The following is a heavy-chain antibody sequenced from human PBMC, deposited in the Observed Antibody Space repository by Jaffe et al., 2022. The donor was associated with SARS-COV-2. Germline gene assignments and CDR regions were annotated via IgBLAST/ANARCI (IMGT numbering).Heavy chain of an antibody. J-gene: IGHJ2*01. V-gene: IGHV3-23*01. D-gene: IGHD2-2*01. CDR3: AKRDQYWYFDL. CDR1: GFTFSTYA. Sequence: EVQLLESGGGLVQPGGSLRLSCAASGFTFSTYAMSWVRQAPGKGLEWVSGISGSGDSTYYVDSVKGRFTISRDNSKNTLYLLMNSLRAEDTAVYYCAKRDQYWYFDLWGRGTLVTVSS. CDR2: ISGSGDST.